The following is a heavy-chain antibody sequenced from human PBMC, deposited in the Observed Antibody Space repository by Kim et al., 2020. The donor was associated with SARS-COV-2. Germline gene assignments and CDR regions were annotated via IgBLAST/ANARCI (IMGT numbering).Heavy chain of an antibody. V-gene: IGHV1-24*01. J-gene: IGHJ4*02. D-gene: IGHD5-18*01. CDR2: ET. CDR3: ATVEDTAMFL. Sequence: ETIYAQKFQGRVTMTEDTSTDTAYMELSSLRSEDTAVYYCATVEDTAMFLWGQGTLVTVSS.